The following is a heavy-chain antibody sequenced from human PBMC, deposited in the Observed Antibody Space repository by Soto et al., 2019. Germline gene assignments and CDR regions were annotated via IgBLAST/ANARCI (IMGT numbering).Heavy chain of an antibody. CDR2: MSNDGSDK. V-gene: IGHV3-30*18. CDR1: GFTFNTYG. J-gene: IGHJ4*02. Sequence: PGGPLRLSCAASGFTFNTYGMHWVRQAPGKGLEWVALMSNDGSDKYYADSVKGRFTISRDNSKNTLYLQMNSLRAEDTAVYYCAKDGLIVVVPAAIYPFADYWGQGTLVPVSS. CDR3: AKDGLIVVVPAAIYPFADY. D-gene: IGHD2-2*01.